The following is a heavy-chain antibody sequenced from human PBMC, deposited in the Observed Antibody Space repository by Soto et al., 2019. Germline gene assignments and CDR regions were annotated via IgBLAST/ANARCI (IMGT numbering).Heavy chain of an antibody. J-gene: IGHJ4*02. Sequence: QVQLVESGGGVVQPGRSLRLSCAASGFTFSSYGMHWVRQAPGKGLEWVAVIWCDGSNKYYADSVKGRFTISRDNSKNTLYLQMNSLRAEDTAVYYCARAGYSSGWYAAPDYWGQGTLVTVSS. V-gene: IGHV3-33*01. CDR2: IWCDGSNK. CDR1: GFTFSSYG. D-gene: IGHD6-19*01. CDR3: ARAGYSSGWYAAPDY.